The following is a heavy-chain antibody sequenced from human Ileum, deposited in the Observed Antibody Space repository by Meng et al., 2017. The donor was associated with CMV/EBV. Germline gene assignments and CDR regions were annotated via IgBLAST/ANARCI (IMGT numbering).Heavy chain of an antibody. Sequence: LVQSGAEVKKPGASVKVSCKASGFTFTAYYLHWVRQAPGQGLEWMGWINSGGTNYAQKFQGRVTMTRDTSITTAYMELSSLRSDDTAVYFCARGYYYFDYWGQGTLVTVSS. CDR3: ARGYYYFDY. CDR2: INSGGT. V-gene: IGHV1-2*02. D-gene: IGHD3-22*01. CDR1: GFTFTAYY. J-gene: IGHJ4*02.